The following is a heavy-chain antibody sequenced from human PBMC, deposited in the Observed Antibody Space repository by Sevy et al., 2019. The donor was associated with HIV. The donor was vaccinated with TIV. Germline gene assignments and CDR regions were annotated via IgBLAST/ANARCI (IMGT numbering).Heavy chain of an antibody. Sequence: ASVKVSCKASGYTFTVYYMHWVRQAPGQGLEWMGWINPNSGGTNYEQKFHGRVIMTRETTISTAYMELSRLRSDDTAVYYCARALKSARDVDYWGQGTLVTVSS. J-gene: IGHJ4*02. D-gene: IGHD6-25*01. V-gene: IGHV1-2*02. CDR2: INPNSGGT. CDR1: GYTFTVYY. CDR3: ARALKSARDVDY.